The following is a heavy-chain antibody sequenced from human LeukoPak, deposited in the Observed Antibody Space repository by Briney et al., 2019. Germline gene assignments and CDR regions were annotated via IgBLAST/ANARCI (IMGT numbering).Heavy chain of an antibody. CDR1: GFTFSTYG. Sequence: GGSLRLSCAVSGFTFSTYGMSWVRQAPGKGLEWVAGINDSGGNTYYADSVKGRFTISRDNSKNTLYLQMNSLRAEDTAVYYCSKASYYVLPCFDSWGQGTLVTVSS. CDR3: SKASYYVLPCFDS. J-gene: IGHJ4*02. CDR2: INDSGGNT. V-gene: IGHV3-23*01. D-gene: IGHD3-10*02.